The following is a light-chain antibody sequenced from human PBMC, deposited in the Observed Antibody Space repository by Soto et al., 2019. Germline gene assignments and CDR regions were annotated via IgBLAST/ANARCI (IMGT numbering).Light chain of an antibody. CDR2: AAS. V-gene: IGKV1-39*01. Sequence: IQLTQSPSSLSASVCDRVTITCRASQSISSYLNWYQQKPGKAPNLLIYAASTLQSGVPSRFSGSGSGTDFTLTIRSLQPEDFATYYCQQSYTTPLTFGGGTKVDIK. J-gene: IGKJ4*01. CDR3: QQSYTTPLT. CDR1: QSISSY.